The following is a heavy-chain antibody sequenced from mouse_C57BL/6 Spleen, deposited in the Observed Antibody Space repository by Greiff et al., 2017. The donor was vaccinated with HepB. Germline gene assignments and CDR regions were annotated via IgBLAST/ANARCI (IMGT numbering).Heavy chain of an antibody. CDR3: ARPHYYGSSYWYFDV. Sequence: QVQLQQSGAELVRPGASVKLSCKASGYTFTDYYINWVKQRPGQGLEWIARIYPGSGNTYYNEKFKGKATLTAEKSSSTAYMQLSSLTSEDSAVYFCARPHYYGSSYWYFDVWGTGTTVTVSS. D-gene: IGHD1-1*01. CDR2: IYPGSGNT. J-gene: IGHJ1*03. V-gene: IGHV1-76*01. CDR1: GYTFTDYY.